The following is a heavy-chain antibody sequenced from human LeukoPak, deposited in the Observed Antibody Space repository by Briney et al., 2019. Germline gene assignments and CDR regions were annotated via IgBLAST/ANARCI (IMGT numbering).Heavy chain of an antibody. CDR2: INHSGST. Sequence: RPSETLSLTCAVYGGSFSDYYWSWIRQPPGKGLQWIGEINHSGSTNYNPSLKSRVTISVDTSKNQFSLKLSSVTAADTAVYYCARALAHRHWGQGTLVTVYS. D-gene: IGHD3-16*02. CDR1: GGSFSDYY. J-gene: IGHJ4*02. V-gene: IGHV4-34*01. CDR3: ARALAHRH.